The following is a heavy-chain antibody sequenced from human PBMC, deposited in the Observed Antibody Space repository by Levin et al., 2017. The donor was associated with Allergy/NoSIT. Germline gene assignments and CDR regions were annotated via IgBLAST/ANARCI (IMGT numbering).Heavy chain of an antibody. Sequence: SETLSLTCTVSGGSMSSYYWSWIRQPPGKGLEWMGNIYYSGSTNYNPSLKSRVTISLDTSKNQFSLKLSSVTAADTAFYYCPGVIRSAWSYYWGQGALVTVSS. J-gene: IGHJ4*02. CDR2: IYYSGST. V-gene: IGHV4-59*01. CDR3: PGVIRSAWSYY. CDR1: GGSMSSYY. D-gene: IGHD6-19*01.